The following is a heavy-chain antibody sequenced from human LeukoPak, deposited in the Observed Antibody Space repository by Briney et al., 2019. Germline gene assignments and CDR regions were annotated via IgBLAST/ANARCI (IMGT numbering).Heavy chain of an antibody. CDR3: ARIYVWGSYRFDY. CDR2: INHSGST. V-gene: IGHV4-34*01. Sequence: SETLSLTCAVYGGSFSGYYWSWIRQPPGKGPEWIGEINHSGSTNYNPSLKSRVTISVDTSKNQFSLKLSSVTAADTAVYYCARIYVWGSYRFDYWGQGTLVTVSS. D-gene: IGHD3-16*02. J-gene: IGHJ4*02. CDR1: GGSFSGYY.